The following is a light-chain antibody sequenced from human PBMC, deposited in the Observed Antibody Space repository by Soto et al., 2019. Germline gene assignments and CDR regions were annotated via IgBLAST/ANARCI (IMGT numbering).Light chain of an antibody. V-gene: IGKV1-5*03. Sequence: DSQMTQFPSTLSASVGDRVTITCRASQSISPWLAWYQQKPGKAPKILISKASTLQSGVPPRFSGSGSGTEFTLTISSLQPDDCATYYCQQYERYPMNFGGGTKVEIK. CDR2: KAS. J-gene: IGKJ4*01. CDR3: QQYERYPMN. CDR1: QSISPW.